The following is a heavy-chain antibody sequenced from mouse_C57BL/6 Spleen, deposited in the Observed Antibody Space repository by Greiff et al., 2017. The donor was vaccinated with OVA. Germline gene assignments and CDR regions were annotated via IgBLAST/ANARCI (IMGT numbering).Heavy chain of an antibody. V-gene: IGHV2-2*01. Sequence: QVQLKQSGPGLVQPSQSLSITCTASGFSLTSYGVHWVRQSPGKGLEWLGVIWRGGSTDYNAAFISRLSISKDNSKTQFFYKMNNLHADTTAIYYCDRIYDGCYGGYAMGYWGQGTSVTVSS. J-gene: IGHJ4*01. D-gene: IGHD2-3*01. CDR2: IWRGGST. CDR1: GFSLTSYG. CDR3: DRIYDGCYGGYAMGY.